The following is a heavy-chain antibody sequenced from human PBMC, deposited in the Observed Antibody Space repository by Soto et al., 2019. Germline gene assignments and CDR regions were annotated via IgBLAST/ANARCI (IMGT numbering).Heavy chain of an antibody. V-gene: IGHV1-69*13. CDR3: AGRGYCSSTSCDYGMDV. D-gene: IGHD2-2*01. Sequence: ASVKVSCTASGGTFSSYAISWVRQAPGQGLEWMGGIILIFGTANYAQKFQGRVTITADESTSTANMELGSLRSEDTAAYYCAGRGYCSSTSCDYGMDVWGQGTTVTVSS. J-gene: IGHJ6*02. CDR1: GGTFSSYA. CDR2: IILIFGTA.